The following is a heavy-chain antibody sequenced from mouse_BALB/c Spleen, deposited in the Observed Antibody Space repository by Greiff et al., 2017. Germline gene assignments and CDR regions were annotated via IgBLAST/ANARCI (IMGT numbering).Heavy chain of an antibody. J-gene: IGHJ4*01. D-gene: IGHD2-14*01. V-gene: IGHV3-2*02. CDR3: ARYDVGAMDY. Sequence: EVQLQQSGPGLLKLSQSLSLTCTVTGSSITSDYAWNWIRQLPGNNLEWMGYISYSVSTSYNPSLKSRLPITRDTSKNQCFLQLNAVTTEDTATYYCARYDVGAMDYWGQGTSVTVSS. CDR2: ISYSVST. CDR1: GSSITSDYA.